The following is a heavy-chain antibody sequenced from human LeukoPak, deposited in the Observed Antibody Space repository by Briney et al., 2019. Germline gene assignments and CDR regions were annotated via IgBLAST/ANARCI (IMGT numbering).Heavy chain of an antibody. V-gene: IGHV3-23*01. D-gene: IGHD3-22*01. J-gene: IGHJ3*02. CDR2: ISGSGGST. CDR3: AKELYYDSVAFDI. CDR1: GLTFSSYG. Sequence: GGSLRLSCAGSGLTFSSYGMSWVRQAPGKGLAWVSAISGSGGSTYYAHSVKGRFTISRDNSKNTLYLQMNSLRPEDTAVYHCAKELYYDSVAFDIWGQGTMVTVSS.